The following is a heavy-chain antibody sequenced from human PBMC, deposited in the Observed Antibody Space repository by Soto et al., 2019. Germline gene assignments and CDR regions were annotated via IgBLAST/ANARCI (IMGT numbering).Heavy chain of an antibody. CDR3: ARVKGAGGSGSYYLSYYYDYGMHV. J-gene: IGHJ6*02. V-gene: IGHV1-18*04. CDR2: MSAYNGNT. D-gene: IGHD3-10*01. CDR1: AYTFTSYG. Sequence: SVNGCCEATAYTFTSYGISWGRQAPVQGLEWMGWMSAYNGNTNYAQKLQGRVTMTTDTSTSTAYMELRSLRSDATAVYYCARVKGAGGSGSYYLSYYYDYGMHVWGQVTKVTVS.